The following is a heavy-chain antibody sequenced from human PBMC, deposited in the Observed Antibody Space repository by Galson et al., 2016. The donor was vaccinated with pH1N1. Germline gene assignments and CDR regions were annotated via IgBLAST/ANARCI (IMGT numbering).Heavy chain of an antibody. V-gene: IGHV3-9*01. CDR3: AKDHCSHGDTNCFYFDL. D-gene: IGHD4-17*01. CDR1: GFTFDAFA. Sequence: SLRLSCAASGFTFDAFAMHWVRQVPGEGLEWVSVITWNSHVIDYADSVKGRFTISRDNARNSLYLQMNNLRTEDSAFYFCAKDHCSHGDTNCFYFDLWGRGTLVTVSS. J-gene: IGHJ2*01. CDR2: ITWNSHVI.